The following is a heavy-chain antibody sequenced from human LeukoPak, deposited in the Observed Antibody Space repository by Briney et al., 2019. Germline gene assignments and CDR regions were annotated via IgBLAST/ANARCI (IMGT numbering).Heavy chain of an antibody. Sequence: SETLSLTCTVSGGSISSSSYYWGWIRQPPGTGLEWIGSIYYSGSTYYNPSLKSRVTISVDTSKNQFSLKLSSVTAADTAVYYCARQLSRDGYNRRAFDIWGQGTMVTVSS. CDR3: ARQLSRDGYNRRAFDI. CDR2: IYYSGST. V-gene: IGHV4-39*01. D-gene: IGHD5-24*01. CDR1: GGSISSSSYY. J-gene: IGHJ3*02.